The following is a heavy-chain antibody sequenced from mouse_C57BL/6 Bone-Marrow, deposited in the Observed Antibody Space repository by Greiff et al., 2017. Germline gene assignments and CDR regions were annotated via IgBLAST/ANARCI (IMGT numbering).Heavy chain of an antibody. D-gene: IGHD2-5*01. J-gene: IGHJ3*01. CDR3: ARERGYYSSYVAD. CDR2: IYPRSGNT. Sequence: VQLVESGAELARPGASVKLSCKASGYTFTSYGISWVKQRTGQGLEWIGEIYPRSGNTYYNEKFKGKATLTADKSSSTAYMGLRSLTSEDAAVYFCARERGYYSSYVADWGQGTLVTVSA. V-gene: IGHV1-81*01. CDR1: GYTFTSYG.